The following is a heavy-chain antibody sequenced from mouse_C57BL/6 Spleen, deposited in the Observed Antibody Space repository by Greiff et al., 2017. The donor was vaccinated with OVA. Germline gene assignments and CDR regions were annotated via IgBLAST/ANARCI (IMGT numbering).Heavy chain of an antibody. D-gene: IGHD1-1*01. V-gene: IGHV1-80*01. Sequence: QVQLQQSGAELVKPGASVKISCKASGYAFSSYWMNWVKQRPGTGLEWIGQIYPGDGDTNYNGKFKGKATLTADKSSSTAYMQLSSLTSEDSAVYCCASSEITTVVATDWGQGTTLTVSS. CDR3: ASSEITTVVATD. J-gene: IGHJ2*01. CDR1: GYAFSSYW. CDR2: IYPGDGDT.